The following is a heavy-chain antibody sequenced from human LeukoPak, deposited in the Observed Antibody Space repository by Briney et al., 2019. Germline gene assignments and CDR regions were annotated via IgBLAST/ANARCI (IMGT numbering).Heavy chain of an antibody. CDR2: INHSGST. CDR1: GGSFSGYY. Sequence: SETLSLTCAVYGGSFSGYYWSWIRQPPGKGLEWIGEINHSGSTYYNPSLKSRVTISVDTSKNQFSLKLSSVTAADTAVYYCARISDYYDSSGYYYFDYFGQGTLVT. D-gene: IGHD3-22*01. CDR3: ARISDYYDSSGYYYFDY. J-gene: IGHJ4*01. V-gene: IGHV4-34*01.